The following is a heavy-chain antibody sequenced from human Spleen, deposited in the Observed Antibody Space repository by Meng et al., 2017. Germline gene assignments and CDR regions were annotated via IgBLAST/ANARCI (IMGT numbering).Heavy chain of an antibody. D-gene: IGHD2-15*01. CDR2: IYHSGST. J-gene: IGHJ6*02. CDR3: ARRPPTSQAGGTLFSDV. V-gene: IGHV4-38-2*01. CDR1: GYSFSSDYY. Sequence: SETLSLTCAVPGYSFSSDYYWGWIRQPPGKGLEWIGSIYHSGSTYYNPPLKSRVAISVDTTKNQFSLKLSSVTAADTAVYYCARRPPTSQAGGTLFSDVWGQGTTVTVSS.